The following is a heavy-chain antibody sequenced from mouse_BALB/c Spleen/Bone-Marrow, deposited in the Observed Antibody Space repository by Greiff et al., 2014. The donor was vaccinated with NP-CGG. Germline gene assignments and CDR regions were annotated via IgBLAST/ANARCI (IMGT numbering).Heavy chain of an antibody. V-gene: IGHV1-62-2*01. CDR2: FYPGSGSI. J-gene: IGHJ4*01. D-gene: IGHD2-12*01. CDR1: GYTFTDYI. CDR3: ARHEDLDIRRRLSAMDY. Sequence: QVQLQQSGAELVKPGTSVNLSCKASGYTFTDYIIHWVKQRSGQGLEWIGWFYPGSGSIKYNEKFKDEATLTADKSSNTVYMELSRLTSEDSAVYFCARHEDLDIRRRLSAMDYWGQGTSVTVSS.